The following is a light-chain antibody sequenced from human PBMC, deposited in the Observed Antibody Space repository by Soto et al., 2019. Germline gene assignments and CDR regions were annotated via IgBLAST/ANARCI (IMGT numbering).Light chain of an antibody. CDR2: DAS. J-gene: IGKJ1*01. CDR1: QSLRSS. Sequence: EIVLTQSPDTLSVSLGERATLSCRASQSLRSSLAWYQQKPGQAPRLLIYDASTRVTGIPARFSGSGSGTDFTLIISCLQSEDFATYYCQQHYSYPRTFGQGTKVDIK. CDR3: QQHYSYPRT. V-gene: IGKV3-15*01.